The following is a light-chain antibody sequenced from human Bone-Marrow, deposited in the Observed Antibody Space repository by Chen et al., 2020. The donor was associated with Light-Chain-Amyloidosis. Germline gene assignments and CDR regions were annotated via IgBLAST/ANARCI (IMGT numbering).Light chain of an antibody. CDR3: QVWDRSSDRPV. Sequence: SYVLTQPSSVSVAPGKTATIACGGNNIGSTSVHWFQQTPGQAPRLVVYDDSDRPSGIPGRLSGSTSGNTATLPISRVEAWDEADYCCQVWDRSSDRPVFGGGTKLTVL. J-gene: IGLJ3*02. CDR2: DDS. V-gene: IGLV3-21*03. CDR1: NIGSTS.